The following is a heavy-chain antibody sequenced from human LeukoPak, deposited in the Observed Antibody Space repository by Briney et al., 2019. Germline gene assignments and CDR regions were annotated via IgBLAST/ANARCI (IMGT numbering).Heavy chain of an antibody. CDR1: GGSISSSNW. Sequence: SETLSLTCAVSGGSISSSNWWSWVRQPPGKGLEWIGYIYYSGSTNYNPSLKSRVTISVDTSKNQFSLKLSSVTAADTAVYYCARGGAGGYSFPKYSGSWYRERWFDPWGQGTLVTVSS. CDR2: IYYSGST. D-gene: IGHD6-13*01. J-gene: IGHJ5*02. V-gene: IGHV4-4*02. CDR3: ARGGAGGYSFPKYSGSWYRERWFDP.